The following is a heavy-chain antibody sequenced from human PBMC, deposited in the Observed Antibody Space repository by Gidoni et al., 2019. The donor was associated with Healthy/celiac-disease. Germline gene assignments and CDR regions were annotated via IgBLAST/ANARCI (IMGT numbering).Heavy chain of an antibody. CDR1: RFSFSIYA. D-gene: IGHD3-3*01. J-gene: IGHJ5*02. Sequence: QVQLVQSGGGVVQPGRSLRLSCAASRFSFSIYALHWVRQAPGKGLEWVAVISYDGSNKYYADSGKGRFTISRDNSKNTLYLQMNSLRAEDTAVYYWATIGAVRLLEWLQTFDQDNWFDPWGQGTLVTVSS. V-gene: IGHV3-30-3*01. CDR3: ATIGAVRLLEWLQTFDQDNWFDP. CDR2: ISYDGSNK.